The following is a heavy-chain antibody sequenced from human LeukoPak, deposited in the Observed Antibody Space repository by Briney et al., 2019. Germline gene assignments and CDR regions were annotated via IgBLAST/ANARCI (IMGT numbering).Heavy chain of an antibody. J-gene: IGHJ4*02. CDR3: ARQPTVTTFDS. Sequence: PSETLSLTCTVSGGSISSSSRYWGWIRRPPRRGLEWIGSIYPSGSTHYNPSLKSRVSISVDTSKNQFSLNLSSVTAADTAVYYCARQPTVTTFDSWGQGTLVTVSS. CDR1: GGSISSSSRY. V-gene: IGHV4-39*01. CDR2: IYPSGST. D-gene: IGHD4-17*01.